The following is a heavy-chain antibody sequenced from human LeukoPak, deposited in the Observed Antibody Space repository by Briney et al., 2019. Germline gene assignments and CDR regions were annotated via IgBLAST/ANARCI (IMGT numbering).Heavy chain of an antibody. J-gene: IGHJ4*02. CDR1: GGSISSSSYY. V-gene: IGHV4-39*01. Sequence: PSETLSLTCTVSGGSISSSSYYWGCILQPPGKGLECIGSIYYSGSTYYNPSLKSRVTISVGTSKNQFSLKLSSVTAADTAVYYCARLGVLMVYARYWGQGTLVTVSS. CDR2: IYYSGST. CDR3: ARLGVLMVYARY. D-gene: IGHD2-8*01.